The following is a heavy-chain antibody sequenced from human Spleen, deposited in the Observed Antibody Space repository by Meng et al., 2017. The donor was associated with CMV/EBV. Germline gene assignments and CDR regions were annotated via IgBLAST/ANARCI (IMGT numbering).Heavy chain of an antibody. J-gene: IGHJ2*01. V-gene: IGHV4-31*02. D-gene: IGHD2-2*03. Sequence: GSYYWTWIRQHPGKGLEWIGYIYYSGRTYYNPSLKSRVAISVDTSRNRFSLMLTSVTVADTAVYYCARVDIVVVPAAPSPWYFDLWGRGTLVTVSS. CDR2: IYYSGRT. CDR3: ARVDIVVVPAAPSPWYFDL. CDR1: GSYY.